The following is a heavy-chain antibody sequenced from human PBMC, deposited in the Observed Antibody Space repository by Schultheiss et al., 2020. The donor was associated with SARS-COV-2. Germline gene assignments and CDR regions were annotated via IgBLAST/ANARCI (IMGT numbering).Heavy chain of an antibody. CDR3: AKETPGGYYGYYYYYGMDV. Sequence: SVKVSCKASGGTFSSYAISWVRQAPGQGLEWMGGIIPIFGTANYAQKFQGRVTITADESTSTAYMELSSLRSEDTAVYYCAKETPGGYYGYYYYYGMDVWGQGTTVTVSS. CDR2: IIPIFGTA. CDR1: GGTFSSYA. D-gene: IGHD1-26*01. V-gene: IGHV1-69*13. J-gene: IGHJ6*02.